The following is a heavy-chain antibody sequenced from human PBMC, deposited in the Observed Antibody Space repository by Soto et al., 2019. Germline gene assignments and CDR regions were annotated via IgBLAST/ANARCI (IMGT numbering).Heavy chain of an antibody. D-gene: IGHD1-1*01. V-gene: IGHV3-11*01. CDR1: GFTFSDYY. CDR3: AREQSAYNSGPPPGY. CDR2: ISSGGTSI. Sequence: LRLSCAASGFTFSDYYMTWMRQAPGKGLEWVSYISSGGTSIYYADSVKGRFTISRDNAKNSLYLQMSSLRAEDTAVYYCAREQSAYNSGPPPGYWGQGTLVTVSS. J-gene: IGHJ4*02.